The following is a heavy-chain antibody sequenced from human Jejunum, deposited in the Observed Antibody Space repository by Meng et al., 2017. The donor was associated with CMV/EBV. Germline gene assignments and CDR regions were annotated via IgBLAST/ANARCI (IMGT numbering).Heavy chain of an antibody. V-gene: IGHV3-66*01. Sequence: EVQLVESGGDLVQPGGSLRLSCAVSGFTVSRNFMTWVRQAPGKGLEWVSIIYGDGGTDYADSVKGRFTISRDNSRNTLYLQMNSLRAEDTAVYYCASPPPIGAALDYWGQGTLVTVSS. CDR2: IYGDGGT. CDR1: GFTVSRNF. CDR3: ASPPPIGAALDY. D-gene: IGHD6-6*01. J-gene: IGHJ4*02.